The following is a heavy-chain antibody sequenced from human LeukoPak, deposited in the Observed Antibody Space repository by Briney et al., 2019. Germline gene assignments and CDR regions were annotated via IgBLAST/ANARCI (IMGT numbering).Heavy chain of an antibody. CDR2: INHSGST. Sequence: PSETLSLTCAVYGGSSSGYYWSWIRQPPGKGLEWIGEINHSGSTNYNPSLKSRVTISVDTSKNQFSLKLSSVTAADTAVYYCARGRRYCSSTSCSRGYYYYYGMDVWGQGTTVTVSS. V-gene: IGHV4-34*01. J-gene: IGHJ6*02. D-gene: IGHD2-2*01. CDR3: ARGRRYCSSTSCSRGYYYYYGMDV. CDR1: GGSSSGYY.